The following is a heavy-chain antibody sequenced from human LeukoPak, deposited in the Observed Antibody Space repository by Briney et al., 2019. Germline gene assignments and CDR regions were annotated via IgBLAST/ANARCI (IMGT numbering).Heavy chain of an antibody. V-gene: IGHV1-24*01. CDR2: FDPEDGET. Sequence: EASVKVSCNVSGYTLTELSMHWVRQAPGKGLEWMGGFDPEDGETIYAQKFQGRVTMTEDTSTDTAYMELSSLRSEDTAVYYCATIAVADPYNWFDPWGQGTLVTVSS. D-gene: IGHD6-19*01. CDR3: ATIAVADPYNWFDP. CDR1: GYTLTELS. J-gene: IGHJ5*02.